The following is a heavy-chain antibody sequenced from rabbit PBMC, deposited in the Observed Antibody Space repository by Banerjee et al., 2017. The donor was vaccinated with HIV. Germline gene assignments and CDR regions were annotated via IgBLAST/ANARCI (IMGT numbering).Heavy chain of an antibody. CDR1: GFDFSSYYY. CDR3: AGEKAGNGACGYGSNL. CDR2: IDTNTGKT. J-gene: IGHJ4*01. V-gene: IGHV1S45*01. Sequence: QEQLEESGGDLVKPEGSLTLTCTASGFDFSSYYYMYWVRQAPGKGLEWIGFIDTNTGKTFYASWAKGRFTISKTSPTTVTLQMTSLTVADTATYLCAGEKAGNGACGYGSNLWGPGTLVTVS. D-gene: IGHD1-1*01.